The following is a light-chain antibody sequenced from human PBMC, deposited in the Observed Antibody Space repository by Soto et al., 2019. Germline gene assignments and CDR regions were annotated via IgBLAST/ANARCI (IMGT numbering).Light chain of an antibody. CDR1: SSDVGSFNL. CDR3: CSYAGSSTVV. J-gene: IGLJ2*01. Sequence: QSALTQPASVSGSPGQSITISCTGTSSDVGSFNLVSWYQQYPDKAPRLMISEVNTRPSGVSNRFSGSKSGNTASLTISGLQAEDEADYYCCSYAGSSTVVFGGGTKLTVL. CDR2: EVN. V-gene: IGLV2-23*02.